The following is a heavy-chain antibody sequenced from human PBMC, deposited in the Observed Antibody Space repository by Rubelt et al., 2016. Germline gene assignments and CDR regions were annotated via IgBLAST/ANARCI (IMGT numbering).Heavy chain of an antibody. D-gene: IGHD6-19*01. Sequence: QLQLQESGPGLVKPSETLSLTCTVSGYSISSGYYWGWIRQPPGKGLEWIGSIYHSGRPYYNPSLKSRVTISVDTSKNQFSLKLSSVTAADTAVYYCARDHSSGWYLEGFFDYWGQGTLVTVSS. V-gene: IGHV4-38-2*02. CDR1: GYSISSGYY. J-gene: IGHJ4*02. CDR3: ARDHSSGWYLEGFFDY. CDR2: IYHSGRP.